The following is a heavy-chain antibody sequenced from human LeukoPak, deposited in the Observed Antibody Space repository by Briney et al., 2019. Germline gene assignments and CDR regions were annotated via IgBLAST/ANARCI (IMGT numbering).Heavy chain of an antibody. D-gene: IGHD3-9*01. J-gene: IGHJ4*02. CDR3: ARDLNREDFDY. CDR2: IWYDGSDK. V-gene: IGHV3-33*01. CDR1: GFTFSSYD. Sequence: PGGSLRLSCAASGFTFSSYDMHWVRQAPGKGLEWVAIIWYDGSDKYYGDSVKGRFTVSRDNLKNTLYLQMNSPRVEDTAVYYCARDLNREDFDYWGQGTLVVVSS.